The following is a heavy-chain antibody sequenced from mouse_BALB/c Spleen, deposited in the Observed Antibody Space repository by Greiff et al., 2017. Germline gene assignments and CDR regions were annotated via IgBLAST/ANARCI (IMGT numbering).Heavy chain of an antibody. D-gene: IGHD2-14*01. V-gene: IGHV1-69*02. Sequence: QVQLQQPGAELVRPGASVKLSCKASGYTFTSYWINWVKQRPGQGLEWIGNIYPSDSYTNYNQKFKDKATLTVDKSSSTASMQLSSPTSEDSAVYYCTRSRYDAWFAYWGQGTLVTVSA. CDR3: TRSRYDAWFAY. CDR2: IYPSDSYT. J-gene: IGHJ3*01. CDR1: GYTFTSYW.